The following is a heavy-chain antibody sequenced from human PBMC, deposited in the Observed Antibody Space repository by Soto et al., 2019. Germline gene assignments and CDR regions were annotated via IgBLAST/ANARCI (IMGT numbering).Heavy chain of an antibody. J-gene: IGHJ4*02. V-gene: IGHV3-23*01. CDR2: ISGSGGST. CDR3: AKAPLWSSSLEWLSLYYFDY. Sequence: EVQLLESGGGLVQPGGSLRLSCAASGFTFSSYAMSWVRQAPGKGLEWVSAISGSGGSTYYADSVKGRFTISRDNSKNTLYLQMNSLRAEDTAVYYCAKAPLWSSSLEWLSLYYFDYWGQGTLVTVSS. CDR1: GFTFSSYA. D-gene: IGHD3-3*01.